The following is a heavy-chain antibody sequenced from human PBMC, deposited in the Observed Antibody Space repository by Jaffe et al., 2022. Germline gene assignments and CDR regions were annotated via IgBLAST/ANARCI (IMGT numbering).Heavy chain of an antibody. CDR2: IRSKANSYAT. CDR3: VTDRGYYYGSGSYYNAWDPDY. V-gene: IGHV3-73*02. Sequence: EVQLVESGGGLVQPGGSLKLSCAASGFTFSGSAMHWVRQASGKGLEWVGRIRSKANSYATAYAASVKGRFTISRDDSKNTAYLQMNSLKTEDTAVYYCVTDRGYYYGSGSYYNAWDPDYWGQGTLVTVSS. J-gene: IGHJ4*02. D-gene: IGHD3-10*01. CDR1: GFTFSGSA.